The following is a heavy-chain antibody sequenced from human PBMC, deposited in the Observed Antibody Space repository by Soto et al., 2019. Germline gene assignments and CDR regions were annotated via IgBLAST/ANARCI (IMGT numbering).Heavy chain of an antibody. CDR2: ISGSGSNM. V-gene: IGHV3-48*01. CDR3: ALGLETAWFDP. D-gene: IGHD2-21*02. Sequence: GGSLRLSCAASGFTFSTYSMNWVRQAPGKGPEWVSYISGSGSNMFYAVSVKGRFTISRDNAKSSLYLQMSSLRVEDTAVYYCALGLETAWFDPWAREPWSPSPQ. CDR1: GFTFSTYS. J-gene: IGHJ5*02.